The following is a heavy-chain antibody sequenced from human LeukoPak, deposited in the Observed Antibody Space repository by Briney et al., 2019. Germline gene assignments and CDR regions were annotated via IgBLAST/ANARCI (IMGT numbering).Heavy chain of an antibody. J-gene: IGHJ5*02. CDR3: ARDRKAIVVVTAIPRYNWFDP. CDR1: GYTFTGYY. CDR2: INPNSGGT. V-gene: IGHV1-2*02. D-gene: IGHD2-21*02. Sequence: GASVKVSCKASGYTFTGYYMHWVRQAPGQGLEWMGCINPNSGGTNYAQKFQGRVTMTRDTSISTAYMELSRLRSDDTAVYYCARDRKAIVVVTAIPRYNWFDPWGQGTLVTVSS.